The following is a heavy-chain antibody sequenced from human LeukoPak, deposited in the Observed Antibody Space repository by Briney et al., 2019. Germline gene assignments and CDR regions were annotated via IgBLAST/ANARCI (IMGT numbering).Heavy chain of an antibody. Sequence: PGESLKISCKGSGYSFTSYWIGWVRQMPGKGLEWMGIIYPGDSDTRYSPSFQGQVTISADKSIRNAYLQWSSLKASDTAMYYCARGSSGYSYGFDYWGQGTLVTVSS. D-gene: IGHD5-18*01. CDR1: GYSFTSYW. J-gene: IGHJ4*02. CDR2: IYPGDSDT. CDR3: ARGSSGYSYGFDY. V-gene: IGHV5-51*01.